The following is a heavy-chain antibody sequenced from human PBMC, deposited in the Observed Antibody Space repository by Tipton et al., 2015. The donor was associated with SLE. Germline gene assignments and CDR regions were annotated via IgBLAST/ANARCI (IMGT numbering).Heavy chain of an antibody. J-gene: IGHJ4*02. CDR1: GGSISSYY. Sequence: TLSLTCTVSGGSISSYYWGWIRQPPGKGLEWIGSIYHSGSTYYNPSLKSRVTISVDTSKNQFSLKLSSVTAADTAVYYCARGDSSSSYHYWGQGTLVTVSS. V-gene: IGHV4-39*07. CDR2: IYHSGST. CDR3: ARGDSSSSYHY. D-gene: IGHD6-6*01.